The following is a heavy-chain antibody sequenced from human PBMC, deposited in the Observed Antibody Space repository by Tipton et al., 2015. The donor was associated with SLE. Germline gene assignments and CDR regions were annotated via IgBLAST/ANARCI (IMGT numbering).Heavy chain of an antibody. J-gene: IGHJ4*02. V-gene: IGHV4-61*08. CDR3: ARDPLGRGYSGYDYL. CDR2: IYYSGST. Sequence: TLSLTCTVSGGSISSGGYYWSWIRQHPGKGLEWIGYIYYSGSTNYNPSLKSRVTISVDTSKNQFSLKLSSVTAADTAVYYCARDPLGRGYSGYDYLWGQGTLVTVSS. CDR1: GGSISSGGYY. D-gene: IGHD5-12*01.